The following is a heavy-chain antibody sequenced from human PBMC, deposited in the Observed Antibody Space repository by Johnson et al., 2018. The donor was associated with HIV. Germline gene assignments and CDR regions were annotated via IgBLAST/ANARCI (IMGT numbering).Heavy chain of an antibody. CDR3: ARDRPDNNGSGSLGAFDI. CDR1: GFIFSSYG. V-gene: IGHV3-33*01. D-gene: IGHD3-10*01. J-gene: IGHJ3*02. Sequence: VQLVESGGGVVQPGRSLRLSCAASGFIFSSYGMHWVRQAPGKGLEWVAVIWYDGSNKYYADSVKGRFTISRDNSKNTLYLQMNSLTTEDTAVYYCARDRPDNNGSGSLGAFDIWGQGTMVTVSS. CDR2: IWYDGSNK.